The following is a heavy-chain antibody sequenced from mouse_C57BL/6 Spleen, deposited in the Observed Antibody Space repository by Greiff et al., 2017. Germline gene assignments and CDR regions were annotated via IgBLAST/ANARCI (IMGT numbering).Heavy chain of an antibody. Sequence: EVQRVESGGGLVKPGGSLKLSCAASGFTISSYAMSWVRQTPEKRLEWVATISDGGSYTYYPANVKGRFTISRDNAKNNLYLQMSHVKSEDTAIYYCARAPYDYEGGYYFVCWGQGTTLTVSS. CDR3: ARAPYDYEGGYYFVC. CDR2: ISDGGSYT. D-gene: IGHD2-4*01. CDR1: GFTISSYA. V-gene: IGHV5-4*01. J-gene: IGHJ2*01.